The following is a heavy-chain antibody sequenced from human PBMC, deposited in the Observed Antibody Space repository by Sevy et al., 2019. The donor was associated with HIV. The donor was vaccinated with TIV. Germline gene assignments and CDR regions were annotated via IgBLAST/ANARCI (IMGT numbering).Heavy chain of an antibody. CDR2: INQAGSDK. Sequence: GGSLRLSCAASGFTFSDSWMTWVRQGPGKGLEWVANINQAGSDKYYVDSVRGRFTISRDNAKNSLYLQMNSLRVEDTALYYCAVGGFLSRYWGQGSLVTVSS. J-gene: IGHJ4*02. V-gene: IGHV3-7*01. CDR1: GFTFSDSW. CDR3: AVGGFLSRY.